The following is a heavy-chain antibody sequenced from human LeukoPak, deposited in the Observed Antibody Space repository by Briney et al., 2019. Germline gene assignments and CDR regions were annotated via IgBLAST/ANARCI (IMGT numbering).Heavy chain of an antibody. Sequence: GGSLRLSCSACGFTFSSYTMHWLRQAPEKGLEYVSSISSNGDITYYADSVKGRFTISRDNSKNTLYLQMSSLRAEDTAVYHCVEGGRALAAGDLWGRGTMVTVSS. CDR1: GFTFSSYT. D-gene: IGHD1-1*01. J-gene: IGHJ3*01. CDR2: ISSNGDIT. V-gene: IGHV3-64D*06. CDR3: VEGGRALAAGDL.